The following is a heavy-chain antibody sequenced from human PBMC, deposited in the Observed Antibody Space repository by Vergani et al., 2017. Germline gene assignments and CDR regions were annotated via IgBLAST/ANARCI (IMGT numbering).Heavy chain of an antibody. Sequence: EVPLVQSGAEVKKPGESLKIPCQISGYSFTNYWIGWVRQMPGKGLEWMGIIHPADSDTRYSPSFQGQVTISVDKSISTDYLQRSSLRASDSAMYYCARLYGRDSSGSKYFDYWGQGTLVTVSS. CDR2: IHPADSDT. D-gene: IGHD3-22*01. CDR3: ARLYGRDSSGSKYFDY. J-gene: IGHJ4*02. CDR1: GYSFTNYW. V-gene: IGHV5-51*01.